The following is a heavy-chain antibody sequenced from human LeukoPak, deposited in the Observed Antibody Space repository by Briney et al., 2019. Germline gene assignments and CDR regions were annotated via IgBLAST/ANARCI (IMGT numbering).Heavy chain of an antibody. CDR1: GGTFSSYA. J-gene: IGHJ4*02. CDR2: IIPIFGTA. Sequence: GASVKVSCKASGGTFSSYAISWVRQAPGQGLEWMGGIIPIFGTANYAQKFQGRVTITADESTSTAYMELSSLRSEDTAVYYCARDNVVPAAGTSYYGDYYYFDYWGQGTLVTVSS. D-gene: IGHD2-2*01. V-gene: IGHV1-69*13. CDR3: ARDNVVPAAGTSYYGDYYYFDY.